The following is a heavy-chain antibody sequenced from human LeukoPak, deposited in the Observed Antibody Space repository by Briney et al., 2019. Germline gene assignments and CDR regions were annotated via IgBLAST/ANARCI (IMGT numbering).Heavy chain of an antibody. J-gene: IGHJ4*02. Sequence: GGSLRLSCAASGFTFSSSAMSWVRQAPGKGLDWVASISGNGISTYYADSVKGRFTISRDSSQNTLYLQMNSLSAEDTAVYYCARDHRSSTWPFDYWGQGTLVTVSS. V-gene: IGHV3-23*01. CDR2: ISGNGIST. D-gene: IGHD2-2*01. CDR3: ARDHRSSTWPFDY. CDR1: GFTFSSSA.